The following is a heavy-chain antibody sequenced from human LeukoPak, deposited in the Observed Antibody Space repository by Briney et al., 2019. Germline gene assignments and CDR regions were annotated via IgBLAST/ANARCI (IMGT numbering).Heavy chain of an antibody. CDR1: GFTFSSYS. V-gene: IGHV3-21*01. J-gene: IGHJ4*02. CDR3: ARGRSGYDRIYDY. D-gene: IGHD5-12*01. Sequence: GGSLRLSCAASGFTFSSYSMNWVRQAPGKGLEWVSSISSSSSYIYYADSVKGRFTISRDNAKNSLYLQMNSLRAGDTAVYYCARGRSGYDRIYDYWGQGTLVTVSS. CDR2: ISSSSSYI.